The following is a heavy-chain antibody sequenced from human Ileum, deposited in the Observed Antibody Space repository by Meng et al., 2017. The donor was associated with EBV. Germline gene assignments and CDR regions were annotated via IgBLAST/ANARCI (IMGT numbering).Heavy chain of an antibody. CDR3: TTGYHTPSHDGY. CDR1: GFTFSLSW. Sequence: EVLLVESGGGLVKPGGSLRLSCAASGFTFSLSWMNWVRQAPGKGLEWVGRIKSKIDGGTTDYAAPVNGRFIISRDDSKNTLYLQMNSPKTEDTAVYYRTTGYHTPSHDGYWGQGTLVTVSS. J-gene: IGHJ4*02. D-gene: IGHD1-14*01. V-gene: IGHV3-15*01. CDR2: IKSKIDGGTT.